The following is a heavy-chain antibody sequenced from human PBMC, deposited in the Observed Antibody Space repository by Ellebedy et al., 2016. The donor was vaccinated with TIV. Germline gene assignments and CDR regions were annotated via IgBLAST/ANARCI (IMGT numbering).Heavy chain of an antibody. CDR1: GDSVSSSTPA. CDR2: TYYRSQWYF. D-gene: IGHD2-15*01. V-gene: IGHV6-1*01. CDR3: ARAKCSGGCSRGFDV. Sequence: SQTLSLTCAISGDSVSSSTPAWNWIRQSPSRGIEWLGRTYYRSQWYFDYAVSVESRITINPDTSKNQFSLQLNSVTPEDTAVYYCARAKCSGGCSRGFDVWGQGTTVTVSS. J-gene: IGHJ6*02.